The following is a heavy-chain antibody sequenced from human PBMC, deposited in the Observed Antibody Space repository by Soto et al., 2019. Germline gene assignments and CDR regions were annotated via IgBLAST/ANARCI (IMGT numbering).Heavy chain of an antibody. J-gene: IGHJ6*03. CDR1: GFTFSSYS. D-gene: IGHD3-10*01. V-gene: IGHV3-48*01. CDR3: ARTPSKSGRWVGVRAYMDV. CDR2: ISSSSSTI. Sequence: EVQLVESGGGLVQPGGSLRLSCAASGFTFSSYSMNWVRQAPGKGLEWVSYISSSSSTIYYTDSVKGRFTISRDNAKNSLYLQMNSLRAEDTAVYYCARTPSKSGRWVGVRAYMDVWGKGTTVTVSS.